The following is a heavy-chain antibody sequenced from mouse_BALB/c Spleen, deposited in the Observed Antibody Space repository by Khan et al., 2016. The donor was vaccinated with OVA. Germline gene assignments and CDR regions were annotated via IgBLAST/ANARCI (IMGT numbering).Heavy chain of an antibody. V-gene: IGHV1S137*01. Sequence: VQLQESGAELVRPGVSVKLSCKGSGYTFTDFAMHWVKQSHAKGLEWIGVISTYYGDATYNQKFKGKATMTVDKSSSTAYMELARLTSDDSAIYYGARGSGNSRFAYWGQGTLVTVSA. CDR1: GYTFTDFA. CDR3: ARGSGNSRFAY. CDR2: ISTYYGDA. D-gene: IGHD1-3*01. J-gene: IGHJ3*01.